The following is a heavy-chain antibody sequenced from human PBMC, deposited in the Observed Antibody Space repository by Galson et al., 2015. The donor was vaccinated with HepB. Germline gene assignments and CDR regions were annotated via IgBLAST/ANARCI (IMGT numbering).Heavy chain of an antibody. Sequence: SVKVSCKASGYTFTSYAMNWVRQAPGQGLEWMGWINTNTGNPTYAQGFTGRFVFSLDTSVSTAYLQISSLKAEDTAVYYCARDGGYCSSSSCWWYDYYYYYYMDVWGKGTTVTVSS. CDR3: ARDGGYCSSSSCWWYDYYYYYYMDV. CDR2: INTNTGNP. D-gene: IGHD2-2*01. CDR1: GYTFTSYA. V-gene: IGHV7-4-1*02. J-gene: IGHJ6*03.